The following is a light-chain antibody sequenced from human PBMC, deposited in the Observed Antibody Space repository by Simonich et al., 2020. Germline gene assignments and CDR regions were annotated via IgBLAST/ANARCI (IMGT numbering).Light chain of an antibody. Sequence: DIVMTQSPDSLAVSLGERATIHCKSSKSVLYSSNNKNYLAWYQQKPGKPPKLLIYWASTRESGVPDRFSGSGSGTDFTLTISSLQAEDVAVYYCQQYYSTPLTFGGGTKVEIK. J-gene: IGKJ4*01. CDR1: KSVLYSSNNKNY. V-gene: IGKV4-1*01. CDR3: QQYYSTPLT. CDR2: WAS.